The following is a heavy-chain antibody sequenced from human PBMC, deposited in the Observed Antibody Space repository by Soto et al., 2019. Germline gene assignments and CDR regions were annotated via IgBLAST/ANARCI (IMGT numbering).Heavy chain of an antibody. CDR3: ARQIYDSDTGPNFQYYFDS. D-gene: IGHD3-22*01. CDR2: IDPSDSQT. J-gene: IGHJ4*02. CDR1: GYSFAGYW. V-gene: IGHV5-10-1*01. Sequence: ESLKIWCKGSGYSFAGYWITWVRQNPGKGLEWMGRIDPSDSQTYYSPSFRGHVTISVTKSITTVFLQWGSLRASDTAMYYCARQIYDSDTGPNFQYYFDSWGQGTPVTVSS.